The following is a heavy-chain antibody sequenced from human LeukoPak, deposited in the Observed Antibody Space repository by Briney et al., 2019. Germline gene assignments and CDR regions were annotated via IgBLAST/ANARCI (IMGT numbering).Heavy chain of an antibody. V-gene: IGHV4-39*07. CDR1: GGSISSSSYY. D-gene: IGHD3-10*01. Sequence: SETLSLTCTVSGGSISSSSYYWGWIRQPPGKGLEWIGSIYYSGSTYYNPSLKSRVTISVDTSKNQFSLKLSSVTAADTAVYYCAGVAPVLLRFGELLTWGQGTLVTVSS. CDR3: AGVAPVLLRFGELLT. CDR2: IYYSGST. J-gene: IGHJ5*02.